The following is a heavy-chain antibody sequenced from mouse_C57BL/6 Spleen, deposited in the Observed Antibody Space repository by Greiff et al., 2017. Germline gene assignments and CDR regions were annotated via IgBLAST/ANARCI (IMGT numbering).Heavy chain of an antibody. CDR3: ASYDGYYVDYAMDY. D-gene: IGHD2-3*01. J-gene: IGHJ4*01. CDR1: GFTFSSYA. V-gene: IGHV5-4*01. CDR2: ISDGGSYT. Sequence: EVHLVESGGGLVKPGGSLKLSCAASGFTFSSYAMSWVRQTPEKRLEWVATISDGGSYTYYPDNVKGRFTISRDNAKNNLYLQMSHLKSEDTAMYYCASYDGYYVDYAMDYWGQGTSVTVSS.